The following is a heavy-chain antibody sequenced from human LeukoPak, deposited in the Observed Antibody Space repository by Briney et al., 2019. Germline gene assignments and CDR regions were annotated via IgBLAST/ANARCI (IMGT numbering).Heavy chain of an antibody. CDR1: GYTFTSYY. J-gene: IGHJ3*02. V-gene: IGHV1-46*01. CDR3: ARGWVWFGYRDAFDI. Sequence: ASVKVSCKASGYTFTSYYMHWVRQAPGQGLEWMGIINPSGGSTSYAQRFQGRVTMTRNTSISTAYMELSSLRSEDTAVYYCARGWVWFGYRDAFDIWGQGTMVTVSS. CDR2: INPSGGST. D-gene: IGHD3-10*01.